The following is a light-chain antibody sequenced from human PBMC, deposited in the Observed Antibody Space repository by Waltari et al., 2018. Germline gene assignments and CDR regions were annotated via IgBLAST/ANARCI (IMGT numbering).Light chain of an antibody. CDR1: QSVSSY. CDR3: QQRTNWPLT. Sequence: IMFRQSPATLSLSPGAGWTLSCRSSQSVSSYLAWFQQKPGQAPRLLIYDASNRATGIPARFSGSGSGTDFTLTISSLEPEDFAVYYCQQRTNWPLTFGGGTKVEIK. CDR2: DAS. J-gene: IGKJ4*01. V-gene: IGKV3-11*01.